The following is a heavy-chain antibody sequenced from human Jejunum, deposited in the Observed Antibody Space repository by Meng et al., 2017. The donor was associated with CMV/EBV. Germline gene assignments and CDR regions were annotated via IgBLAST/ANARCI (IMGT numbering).Heavy chain of an antibody. CDR3: ARFGIVGSTNHFDY. J-gene: IGHJ4*02. D-gene: IGHD1-26*01. CDR1: GGSVSSRSYY. V-gene: IGHV4-31*02. Sequence: GGSVSSRSYYWSWIRQHPGKGLEWIGNIYYTGSAYYNPSLKSRVSISVDTSKNQFSLKVTSVTAADTAVYYCARFGIVGSTNHFDYWGQGTLVTVSS. CDR2: IYYTGSA.